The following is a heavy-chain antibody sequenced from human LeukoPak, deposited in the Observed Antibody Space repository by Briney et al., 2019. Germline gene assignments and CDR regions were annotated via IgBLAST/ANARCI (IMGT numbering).Heavy chain of an antibody. CDR1: GYSISSGYY. V-gene: IGHV4-38-2*02. Sequence: SETLSLTCTVSGYSISSGYYWGWIRQPPGKGLEWIGSIYYSGSTYYNPSLKSRVTISVDTSKNQFSLKLSSVTAADTAVYYCARDVYYYDSGSYYYFDYWGQGTLVTVSS. D-gene: IGHD3-10*01. CDR3: ARDVYYYDSGSYYYFDY. J-gene: IGHJ4*02. CDR2: IYYSGST.